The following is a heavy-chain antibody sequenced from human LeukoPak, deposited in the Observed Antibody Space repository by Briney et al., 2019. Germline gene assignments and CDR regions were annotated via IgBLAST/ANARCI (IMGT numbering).Heavy chain of an antibody. D-gene: IGHD3-22*01. V-gene: IGHV4-59*08. CDR3: ARALLYYYDSSGYYYRGCYFDY. Sequence: PSETLSLTCTVSGGSISSYYWSWIRQPPGKGLEWIGYIYYSGSTNYNPSLKSRVTISVDTSKNQFSLKLSSVTAADTAVYYCARALLYYYDSSGYYYRGCYFDYWGQGTLVTVSS. J-gene: IGHJ4*02. CDR1: GGSISSYY. CDR2: IYYSGST.